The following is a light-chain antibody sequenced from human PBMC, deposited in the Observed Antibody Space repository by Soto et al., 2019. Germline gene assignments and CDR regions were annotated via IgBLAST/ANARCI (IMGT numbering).Light chain of an antibody. CDR1: SGSIASNY. J-gene: IGLJ1*01. Sequence: NFMVTQPHSVSESPGKTVTLSCTGSSGSIASNYVQWYQQRPGSAPTVVIYADDQRPSGVPDRFSGSIDRSSNSASLTISGLKTEDEAEYYCQSYVSLHLVFGTGTKVTV. V-gene: IGLV6-57*02. CDR3: QSYVSLHLV. CDR2: ADD.